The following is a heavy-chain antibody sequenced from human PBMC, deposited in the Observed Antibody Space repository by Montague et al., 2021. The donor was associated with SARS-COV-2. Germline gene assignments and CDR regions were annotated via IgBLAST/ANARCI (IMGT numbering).Heavy chain of an antibody. CDR2: IYDSGST. J-gene: IGHJ4*02. Sequence: SETLSLTCTVSGGSISISSYYWGWIRQPPGKGLEWIGSIYDSGSTYYNPSRKSRVTISVDTSKYQLSLRLSSVTAADTAVYYCAWGWPYCDYEGVDDWGQGTPVTVSS. CDR3: AWGWPYCDYEGVDD. V-gene: IGHV4-39*01. D-gene: IGHD4-17*01. CDR1: GGSISISSYY.